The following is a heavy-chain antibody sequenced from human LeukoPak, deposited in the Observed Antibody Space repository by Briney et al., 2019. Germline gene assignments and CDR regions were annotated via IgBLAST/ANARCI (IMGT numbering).Heavy chain of an antibody. CDR3: ASNYDFWSGSPPSIDY. J-gene: IGHJ4*02. CDR2: IYTSGST. CDR1: GGSISSGSYY. D-gene: IGHD3-3*01. Sequence: SETLSLTCTVSGGSISSGSYYWSWIRQPAGKGLEWIGRIYTSGSTNYNPSLKSRVTISVDTSKNQFSLKLSSVTAADTAVYYCASNYDFWSGSPPSIDYWGQGTLVTVSS. V-gene: IGHV4-61*02.